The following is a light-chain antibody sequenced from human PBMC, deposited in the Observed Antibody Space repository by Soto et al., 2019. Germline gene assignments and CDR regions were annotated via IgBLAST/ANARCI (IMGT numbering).Light chain of an antibody. V-gene: IGLV2-14*01. CDR1: SSDVGTYNY. CDR3: SSYTGSSTLHV. Sequence: QSGLAHPASVSGSPGQSITISCTGTSSDVGTYNYVSWYQQHPGKAPKVMIYEVTYRPSGVSNRFSGSKSGNTASLTISGLQAEDEAEYYCSSYTGSSTLHVFGTGTKVTVL. CDR2: EVT. J-gene: IGLJ1*01.